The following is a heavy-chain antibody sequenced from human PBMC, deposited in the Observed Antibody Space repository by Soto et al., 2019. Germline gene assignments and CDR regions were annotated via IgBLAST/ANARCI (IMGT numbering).Heavy chain of an antibody. V-gene: IGHV4-28*01. CDR2: IYYSGTT. Sequence: SETLSLTCAVSGYSISSSNWWGWIRQPPGKGLEWIGYIYYSGTTYYNPSLKSRVTMSVDTSKNQFSLKLTSVTAVDTAVYYCWSREIQGLIYYRGQGSLVPVSS. J-gene: IGHJ4*02. CDR1: GYSISSSNW. CDR3: WSREIQGLIYY. D-gene: IGHD1-26*01.